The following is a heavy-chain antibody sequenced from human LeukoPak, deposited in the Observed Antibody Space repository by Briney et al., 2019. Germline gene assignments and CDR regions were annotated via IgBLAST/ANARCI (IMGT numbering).Heavy chain of an antibody. CDR2: MNPNSGNT. Sequence: ASVKVSCKASGYTFTSYDINWVRQATGHGLELMGWMNPNSGNTGYAQKFQGRVTMTRNTSISTAYMELSSLRSEDTAVYYCARGMVGTRDKRIRYFDYWGQGTLVTVSS. CDR1: GYTFTSYD. V-gene: IGHV1-8*01. J-gene: IGHJ4*02. CDR3: ARGMVGTRDKRIRYFDY. D-gene: IGHD3-10*01.